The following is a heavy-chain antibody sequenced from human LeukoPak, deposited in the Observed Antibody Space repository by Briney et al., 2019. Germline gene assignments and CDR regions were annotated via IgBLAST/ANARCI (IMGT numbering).Heavy chain of an antibody. CDR2: ISSSSSTI. CDR3: AREDPCGGDCFGLEGY. Sequence: GGSLRLSCAASGFTFSSYSMNWVRQAPGKGLEWVSYISSSSSTIYYADSVKGRFTISRDNAKNSLYLQMNSLRAEDTAVYYCAREDPCGGDCFGLEGYWGQGTLVTVSS. J-gene: IGHJ4*02. D-gene: IGHD2-21*02. V-gene: IGHV3-48*04. CDR1: GFTFSSYS.